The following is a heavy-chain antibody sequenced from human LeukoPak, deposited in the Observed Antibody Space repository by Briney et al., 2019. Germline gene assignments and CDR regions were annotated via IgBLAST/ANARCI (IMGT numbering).Heavy chain of an antibody. Sequence: SETLSLTCTVSGGSISSSSYYWGWIRQPPGKGLEWIGSIYYSGSTYYNPSLKSRVTISVDTSKNQFSLKLSSVTAADTAVYYCTRGFLGLNGGVWGQGTTVTVSS. CDR3: TRGFLGLNGGV. CDR1: GGSISSSSYY. D-gene: IGHD1-26*01. J-gene: IGHJ6*02. V-gene: IGHV4-39*07. CDR2: IYYSGST.